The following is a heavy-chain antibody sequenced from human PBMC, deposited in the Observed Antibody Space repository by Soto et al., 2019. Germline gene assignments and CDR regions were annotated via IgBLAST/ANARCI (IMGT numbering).Heavy chain of an antibody. J-gene: IGHJ6*02. D-gene: IGHD3-3*01. CDR2: INPSGGST. CDR1: GYTFTSYY. CDR3: AGDLRITIFGVVNSYGIDV. V-gene: IGHV1-46*01. Sequence: GASVKVSCKASGYTFTSYYMHWVRQAPGQGLEWMGIINPSGGSTSYAQKFQGRVTMTRDTSTSTVYMELSSLRSEDTAVYYCAGDLRITIFGVVNSYGIDVWGQGTTVTVSS.